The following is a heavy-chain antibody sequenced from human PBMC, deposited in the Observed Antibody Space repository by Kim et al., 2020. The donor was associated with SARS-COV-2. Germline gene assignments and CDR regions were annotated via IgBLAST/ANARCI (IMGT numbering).Heavy chain of an antibody. V-gene: IGHV3-48*02. D-gene: IGHD1-26*01. CDR1: GFTFSSYS. CDR3: ARCIVGATWDYYYYGMDV. CDR2: ISSSSSTI. J-gene: IGHJ6*02. Sequence: GGSLRLSCAASGFTFSSYSMNWVRQAPGKGLEWVSYISSSSSTIYYADSVKGRFTISRDNAKNSLYLQMNSLRDEDTAVYYCARCIVGATWDYYYYGMDVWGQGTTVTVSS.